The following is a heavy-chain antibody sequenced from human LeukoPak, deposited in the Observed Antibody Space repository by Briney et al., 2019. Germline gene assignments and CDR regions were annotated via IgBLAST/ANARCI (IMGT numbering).Heavy chain of an antibody. D-gene: IGHD3-10*01. CDR3: AKDYSGSGSVHFEH. V-gene: IGHV1-18*01. CDR1: GYTFASYG. Sequence: VSVKVSCKTSGYTFASYGITWVRQAPGQGLEWMGWISGYNGNTNFAQRFQGRVSLTTHTSATTAYMELRSLTSDDTAVYYCAKDYSGSGSVHFEHWGQGTLVTVSS. J-gene: IGHJ4*02. CDR2: ISGYNGNT.